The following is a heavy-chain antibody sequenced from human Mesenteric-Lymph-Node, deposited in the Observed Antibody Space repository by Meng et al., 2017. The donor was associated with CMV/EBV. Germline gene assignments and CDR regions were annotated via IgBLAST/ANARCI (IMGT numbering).Heavy chain of an antibody. J-gene: IGHJ6*02. D-gene: IGHD2-2*02. CDR3: ARGGLVVAADIRLYYYALDV. V-gene: IGHV3-9*01. CDR1: GFTFDDYA. Sequence: SLKISCAASGFTFDDYAMHWVRQVPGKGLEWVSGISWNSGSIGYADSVKGRFTISRDNAKNSLYLLMNSLRAEDTAVYYCARGGLVVAADIRLYYYALDVWGQGTTVTVSS. CDR2: ISWNSGSI.